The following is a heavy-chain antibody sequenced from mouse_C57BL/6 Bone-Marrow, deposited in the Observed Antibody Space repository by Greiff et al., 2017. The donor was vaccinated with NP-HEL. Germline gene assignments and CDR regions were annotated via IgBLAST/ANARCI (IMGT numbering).Heavy chain of an antibody. CDR1: GYSITSGYY. J-gene: IGHJ2*01. Sequence: EVKLEESGPGLVKPSQSLSLTCSVTGYSITSGYYWNWIRQFPGNKLEWMGYISYDGSNNYNPSLKNRISITRDTSKNQFFLKLNSVTTEDTATYYCAREGWSRRGFDYWGQGTTLTVSS. CDR2: ISYDGSN. V-gene: IGHV3-6*01. D-gene: IGHD2-2*01. CDR3: AREGWSRRGFDY.